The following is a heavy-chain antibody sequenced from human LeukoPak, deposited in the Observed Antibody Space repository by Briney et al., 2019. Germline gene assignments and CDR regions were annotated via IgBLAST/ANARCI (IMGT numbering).Heavy chain of an antibody. J-gene: IGHJ4*02. V-gene: IGHV4-59*08. D-gene: IGHD3-10*01. CDR1: GGSISSDY. CDR3: ARARGSPSAVDY. CDR2: FYYSGST. Sequence: PSGTLSLTCTVSGGSISSDYWSWIRQPPGKGLEWIGYFYYSGSTNYNPSLKSRVTIFVDTSKNQFSLRLSSVSAADTAVYYCARARGSPSAVDYWGQGTLVTVSS.